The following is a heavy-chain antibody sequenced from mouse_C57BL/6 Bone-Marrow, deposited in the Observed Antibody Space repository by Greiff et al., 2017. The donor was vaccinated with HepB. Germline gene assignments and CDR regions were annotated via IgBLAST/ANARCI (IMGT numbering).Heavy chain of an antibody. J-gene: IGHJ3*01. Sequence: VQLQQSGPGLVQPSQSLSITCTVSGFSLTSYGVHWVRQSPGKGLEWLGVIWSGGSTDYNAAFISRLSISKDNSKSQVFFKMNSLQADDTAIYYCARRDDYDGFAYWGQGTLVTVSA. D-gene: IGHD2-4*01. V-gene: IGHV2-2*01. CDR1: GFSLTSYG. CDR3: ARRDDYDGFAY. CDR2: IWSGGST.